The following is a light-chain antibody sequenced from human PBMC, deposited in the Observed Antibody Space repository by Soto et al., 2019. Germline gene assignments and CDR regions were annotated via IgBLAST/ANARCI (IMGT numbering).Light chain of an antibody. CDR3: QQFGSPFT. V-gene: IGKV3-20*01. CDR1: QSISTSY. J-gene: IGKJ3*01. Sequence: EIVLTQSPGTLSLSPGERATLSCRASQSISTSYLAWYQHKPGQAPRLLIYGASTRATGIPDRFSGSGSGTDFTLTINRLEPEDFAVYYYQQFGSPFTFGPGTKVDLK. CDR2: GAS.